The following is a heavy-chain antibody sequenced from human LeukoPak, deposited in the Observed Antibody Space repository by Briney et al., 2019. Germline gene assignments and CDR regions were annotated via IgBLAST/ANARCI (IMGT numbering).Heavy chain of an antibody. J-gene: IGHJ4*02. CDR1: GFTFSSYA. D-gene: IGHD3-3*01. V-gene: IGHV3-23*01. CDR2: ISGSGGST. CDR3: ARHDPNPYYDFWSGPTGY. Sequence: GGSLRLSCAASGFTFSSYAMSWVRQAPGKGLEWVSAISGSGGSTYYADSVKGRFTISRDNSKNTLYPQMNSLRAEDTAVYYCARHDPNPYYDFWSGPTGYWGQGTLVTVSS.